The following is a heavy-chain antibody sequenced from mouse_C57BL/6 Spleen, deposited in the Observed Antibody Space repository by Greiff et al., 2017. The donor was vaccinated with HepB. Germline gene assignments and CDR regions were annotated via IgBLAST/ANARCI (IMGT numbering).Heavy chain of an antibody. V-gene: IGHV1-18*01. CDR1: GYTFTDYN. J-gene: IGHJ4*01. CDR2: INPNNGGT. Sequence: VQLKQSGPELVKPGASVKIPCKASGYTFTDYNMDWVKQSHGKSLEWIGDINPNNGGTIYNQKFKGKATLTVDKSSSTAYMELRSLTSEDTAVYYCARENEDYYAMDYWGQGTSVTVSS. CDR3: ARENEDYYAMDY.